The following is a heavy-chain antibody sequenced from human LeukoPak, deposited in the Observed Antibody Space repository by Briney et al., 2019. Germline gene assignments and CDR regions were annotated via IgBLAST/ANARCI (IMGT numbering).Heavy chain of an antibody. Sequence: ASVKVSCKASGYTFTCYDINWVRQATGQGLEWMGWMNPNSGSTGYAQKFQGRVTITRNTSISTAYMELSGLRSEDTAVYYCARVRSTGYPYYFEYWGQGTLVTVSS. CDR1: GYTFTCYD. J-gene: IGHJ4*02. D-gene: IGHD5-12*01. V-gene: IGHV1-8*03. CDR3: ARVRSTGYPYYFEY. CDR2: MNPNSGST.